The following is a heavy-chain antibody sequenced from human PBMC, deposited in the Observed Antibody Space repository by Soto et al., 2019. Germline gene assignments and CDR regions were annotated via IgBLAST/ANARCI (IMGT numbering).Heavy chain of an antibody. V-gene: IGHV1-18*01. D-gene: IGHD5-12*01. CDR1: GYTFTSYG. CDR2: ISAYNGNT. Sequence: ASVKGSCKASGYTFTSYGISWVRQAPGQGLEWMGWISAYNGNTNYAQKLQGRVTMTTDASTSTAYMELRSLRSDDTAVYYCAKSGNGGNGIDGYSSSYFYYYGMDVWGQGTTVTVSS. J-gene: IGHJ6*02. CDR3: AKSGNGGNGIDGYSSSYFYYYGMDV.